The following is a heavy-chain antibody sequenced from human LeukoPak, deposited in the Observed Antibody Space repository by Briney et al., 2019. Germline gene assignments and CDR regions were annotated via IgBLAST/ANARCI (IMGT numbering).Heavy chain of an antibody. CDR3: AQVGRDGYNSHPG. CDR1: GGTFSNYA. V-gene: IGHV1-69*13. CDR2: IIPTFGSA. Sequence: SVMVSCKASGGTFSNYAISWVRQAPGQGLEWMGGIIPTFGSAKYGQKFQGRVTITADESTRTGYMELSSLRSEDTAVYYCAQVGRDGYNSHPGWGEGTLVTVSS. J-gene: IGHJ4*02. D-gene: IGHD5-24*01.